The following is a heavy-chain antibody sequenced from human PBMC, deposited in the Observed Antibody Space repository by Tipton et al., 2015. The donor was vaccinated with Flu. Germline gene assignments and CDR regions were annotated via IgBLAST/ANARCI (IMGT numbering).Heavy chain of an antibody. J-gene: IGHJ4*02. D-gene: IGHD2-15*01. CDR1: GFTLSSRW. CDR3: LSGGGY. Sequence: GSLRLSCAVSGFTLSSRWMNWVRQAPGKGLEWVANTKPDGSAQYYVDSVKGRFTISRDNAKNSVFLQMNSLRDEDTAVYYCLSGGGYWGQGTLVTVSS. V-gene: IGHV3-7*01. CDR2: TKPDGSAQ.